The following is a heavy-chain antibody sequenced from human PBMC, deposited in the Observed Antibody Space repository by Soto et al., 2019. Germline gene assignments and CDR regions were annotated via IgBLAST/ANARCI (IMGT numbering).Heavy chain of an antibody. V-gene: IGHV1-69*01. CDR1: GGTFSSYA. CDR2: IIPIFGTA. J-gene: IGHJ3*02. D-gene: IGHD5-18*01. Sequence: QVQLVQSGAEVKKPGSSVKVSCKASGGTFSSYAINWVRQAPGQGLEWMGGIIPIFGTANYAQKFQGRVTITADESTSTAYMELSSLRSEDTAVYYCASCGYSYGWDAFDIWGQGTMVTVSS. CDR3: ASCGYSYGWDAFDI.